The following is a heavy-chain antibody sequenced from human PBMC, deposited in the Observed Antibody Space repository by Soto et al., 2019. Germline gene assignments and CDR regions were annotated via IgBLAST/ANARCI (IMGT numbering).Heavy chain of an antibody. CDR3: ARLTSRISAASHGGRNFVDP. J-gene: IGHJ5*02. V-gene: IGHV4-39*01. D-gene: IGHD3-3*01. CDR1: GGSIARGDSF. CDR2: ILYTGST. Sequence: QLRLQESGPGLLKPSETLSLTCSVSGGSIARGDSFCAWVRQPPGKELEWIGDILYTGSTYYTPALKARLTMSRHTTNDQYTLRMSSVTAADTAFYYCARLTSRISAASHGGRNFVDPWGPGILVAVSS.